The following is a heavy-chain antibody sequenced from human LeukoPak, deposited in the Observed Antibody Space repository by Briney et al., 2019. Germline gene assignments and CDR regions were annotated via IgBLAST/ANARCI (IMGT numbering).Heavy chain of an antibody. Sequence: SETLSLTCAVYGGTFNAYYYYWSWIRQPPGKGLEWIGEISHSGSTGYNPSLKSRVSISVDTSNNQFSLRLSSVTAADTAVYYCARGVDKSATFYYYYYIDVWGKGTTVTVSS. J-gene: IGHJ6*03. CDR2: ISHSGST. D-gene: IGHD1-1*01. CDR3: ARGVDKSATFYYYYYIDV. CDR1: GGTFNAYYYY. V-gene: IGHV4-34*01.